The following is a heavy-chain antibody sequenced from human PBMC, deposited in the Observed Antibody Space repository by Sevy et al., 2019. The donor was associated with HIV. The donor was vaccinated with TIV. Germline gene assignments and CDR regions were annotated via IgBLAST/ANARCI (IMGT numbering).Heavy chain of an antibody. CDR1: GFTFSSYA. D-gene: IGHD1-26*01. J-gene: IGHJ4*02. CDR2: ISGSGGST. Sequence: GGSLRLSCAASGFTFSSYAMSWVRQAPGKGLEWVSAISGSGGSTYYADSVKGRFTISRDNSKNTLYLQMISLRAEDRAVYYCAKVTYRVGATYTHFDYWGQGTLVTVSS. V-gene: IGHV3-23*01. CDR3: AKVTYRVGATYTHFDY.